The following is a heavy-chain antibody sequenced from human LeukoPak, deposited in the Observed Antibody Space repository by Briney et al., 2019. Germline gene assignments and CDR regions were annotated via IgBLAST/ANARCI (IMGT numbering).Heavy chain of an antibody. CDR1: GFAVSSNY. CDR2: IYSGGST. J-gene: IGHJ4*02. D-gene: IGHD5-24*01. V-gene: IGHV3-53*01. CDR3: ARGRWPDY. Sequence: PGGSLRLSCAASGFAVSSNYMTWVRQAPGKGLEWVSVIYSGGSTYYAGSVKGRFTISRDNSKNTLYLQMNSLRAEDTAVYYCARGRWPDYWGQGTLVTVSS.